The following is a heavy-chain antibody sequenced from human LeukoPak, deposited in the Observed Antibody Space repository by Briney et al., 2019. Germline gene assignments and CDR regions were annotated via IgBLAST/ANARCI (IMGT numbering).Heavy chain of an antibody. CDR2: MYSSGNT. V-gene: IGHV4-61*01. D-gene: IGHD2-15*01. CDR3: AAGRYCSGGSCYSDYYYYGMDV. J-gene: IGHJ6*02. Sequence: SETLSLTCTVSGGSVSSGSYYWSWIRQSPGKGLEWIGYMYSSGNTNYNPSLKNRITISVDTSKNQFSLKLSSVTAADTAVYYCAAGRYCSGGSCYSDYYYYGMDVWGQGTTVTVSS. CDR1: GGSVSSGSYY.